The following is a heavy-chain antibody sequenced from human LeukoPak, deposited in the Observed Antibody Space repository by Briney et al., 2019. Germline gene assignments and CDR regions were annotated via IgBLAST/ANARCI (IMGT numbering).Heavy chain of an antibody. CDR2: ISSSSSYI. J-gene: IGHJ4*02. CDR1: GFTFSSYS. Sequence: GGSLRLSCAASGFTFSSYSMNWVRQAPGKGLECVSSISSSSSYIYYADSVKGRFTISRDNAKNSLYLQMNSLRAEDTAVYYCAREGCSSTSCYDYWGQGTLVTVSS. D-gene: IGHD2-2*01. V-gene: IGHV3-21*01. CDR3: AREGCSSTSCYDY.